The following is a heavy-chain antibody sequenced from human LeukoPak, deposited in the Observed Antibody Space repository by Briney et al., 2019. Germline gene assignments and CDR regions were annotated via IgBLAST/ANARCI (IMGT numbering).Heavy chain of an antibody. CDR2: ISAYNGNT. CDR1: GYTFTSYG. V-gene: IGHV1-18*01. D-gene: IGHD1-26*01. Sequence: ASVKVSCKASGYTFTSYGISWVRQAPGQGLEWMGWISAYNGNTNYAQKLQGRVTMTTDTSTSTAYMELRSLRSDDTAVYYCARDLIGPRRELLADYWGQGTLVTVSS. J-gene: IGHJ4*02. CDR3: ARDLIGPRRELLADY.